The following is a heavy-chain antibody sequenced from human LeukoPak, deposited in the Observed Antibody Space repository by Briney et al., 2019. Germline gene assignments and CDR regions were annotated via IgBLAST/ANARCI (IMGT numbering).Heavy chain of an antibody. V-gene: IGHV4-4*07. CDR1: GGSISSYY. D-gene: IGHD5-24*01. J-gene: IGHJ4*02. CDR3: AREGRDGYNSYFDY. Sequence: ASETLSLTRTVSGGSISSYYWSWIRQPAGKGLEWIGRIYTSGSTNYNPSLKSRVTMSVDTSKNQFSLKLSSVTAADTAVYYCAREGRDGYNSYFDYWGQGTLVTVSS. CDR2: IYTSGST.